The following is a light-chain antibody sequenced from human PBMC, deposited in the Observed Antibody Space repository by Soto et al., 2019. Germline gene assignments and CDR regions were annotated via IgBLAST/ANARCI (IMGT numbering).Light chain of an antibody. CDR3: QQYKSYPLT. Sequence: DIQLTQSPSFLCASVGDRVTLACRASRGISSYLAWYQQKPGKAPKLLIYAASTLQSGVPSRFSGSGSGTEFTLTISSVQPDDFATYYCQQYKSYPLTFGGGTKVDTK. CDR2: AAS. CDR1: RGISSY. V-gene: IGKV1-9*01. J-gene: IGKJ4*01.